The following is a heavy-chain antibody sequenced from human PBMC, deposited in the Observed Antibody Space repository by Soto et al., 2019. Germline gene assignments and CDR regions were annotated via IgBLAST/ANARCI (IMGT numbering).Heavy chain of an antibody. CDR2: ISTYNGNT. J-gene: IGHJ6*02. V-gene: IGHV1-18*04. D-gene: IGHD6-19*01. CDR1: GYSFSDYG. Sequence: QVQLVQSGAEVKKPGASLKVSCQASGYSFSDYGIAWVRQAPGQGLAWVGWISTYNGNTNYAQKFQGRVTMTTDTSANTAYMELRSLRSDDTAMYYCARYGYSGGWYLGTGMDVWGQGTPVTVSS. CDR3: ARYGYSGGWYLGTGMDV.